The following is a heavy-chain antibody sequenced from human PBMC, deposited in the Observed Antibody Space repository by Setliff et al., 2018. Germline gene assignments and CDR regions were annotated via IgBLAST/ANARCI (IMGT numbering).Heavy chain of an antibody. CDR1: GFSFSSYA. V-gene: IGHV3-23*01. D-gene: IGHD6-19*01. CDR2: VNDNGRTT. Sequence: GGSLRLSCAASGFSFSSYAMSWVRQAPGKGLEWVSTVNDNGRTTYYPNSVKGQFTISRDNSKNTLYLQMNNLRAEDTALYYCARRSATAGQGGFDIWVQGTMVTVSS. CDR3: ARRSATAGQGGFDI. J-gene: IGHJ3*02.